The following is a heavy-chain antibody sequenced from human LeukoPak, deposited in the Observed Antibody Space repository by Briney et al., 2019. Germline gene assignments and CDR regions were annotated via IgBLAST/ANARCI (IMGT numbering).Heavy chain of an antibody. CDR1: GFTFSSYS. CDR2: ISSSSSYI. J-gene: IGHJ6*03. Sequence: GGSLRLSCTASGFTFSSYSMNWVRQAPGKGLEWVSSISSSSSYIYYADSVKGRFTISRDNAKNSLYLQMNSLTADDTAVYYCPCSPGAAAGAWYYYYMDVWGKGATVTVS. CDR3: PCSPGAAAGAWYYYYMDV. V-gene: IGHV3-21*01. D-gene: IGHD6-13*01.